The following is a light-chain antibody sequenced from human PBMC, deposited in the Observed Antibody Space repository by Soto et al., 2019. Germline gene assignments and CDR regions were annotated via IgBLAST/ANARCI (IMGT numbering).Light chain of an antibody. V-gene: IGLV3-21*02. CDR2: DDF. CDR3: QAWDSSTSYV. CDR1: DIGSKS. J-gene: IGLJ1*01. Sequence: SYELAQPPSVSVAPGQTAKISCGGDDIGSKSVHWYRQRPGQAPVLVVFDDFDRPSAIPERFSGSNSGNTATLTISRVEAGDEADYYCQAWDSSTSYVFGTGTKLTVL.